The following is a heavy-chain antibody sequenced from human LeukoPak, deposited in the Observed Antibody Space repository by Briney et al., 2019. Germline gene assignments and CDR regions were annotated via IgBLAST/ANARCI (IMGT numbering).Heavy chain of an antibody. Sequence: GGSLRLSCAASGFTLSSSWMSWVRQAPGKGLECVALINEDGSKKYYGDPVQGRFTISRDNAKNSVYLYMNSLRDDDTGVYYCAKEGHRVSHKAGDWFDPWGQGSLVTVS. V-gene: IGHV3-7*04. CDR1: GFTLSSSW. J-gene: IGHJ5*02. CDR3: AKEGHRVSHKAGDWFDP. CDR2: INEDGSKK. D-gene: IGHD5/OR15-5a*01.